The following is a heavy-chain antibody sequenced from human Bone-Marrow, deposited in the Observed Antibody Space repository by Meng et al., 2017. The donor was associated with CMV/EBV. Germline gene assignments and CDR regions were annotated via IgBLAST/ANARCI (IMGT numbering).Heavy chain of an antibody. CDR3: ARGDRFLEWLLWNY. D-gene: IGHD3-3*01. V-gene: IGHV1-69*05. J-gene: IGHJ4*02. CDR1: GGTCRRYA. CDR2: IIPIFGTA. Sequence: ACGGTCRRYAISWVRQAPGQGLGWMGGIIPIFGTANYAQKFQGRVTITTDESTSTAYMELSSLRSEDTAVYYCARGDRFLEWLLWNYWGQGTLVTVSS.